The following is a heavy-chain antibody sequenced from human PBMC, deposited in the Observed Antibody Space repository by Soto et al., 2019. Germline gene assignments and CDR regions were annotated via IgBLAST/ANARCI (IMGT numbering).Heavy chain of an antibody. J-gene: IGHJ5*02. V-gene: IGHV1-69*13. CDR2: IIPIFGTA. Sequence: ASVKVSCKASGGTFSSYAISWVRQAPGQGLEWMGGIIPIFGTANYAQKFQDRVTITADESTSTAYMELSSLRSEDTAVSYCARDSYSYDILTGYYGRGNWFDPWGQGTLVTVSS. CDR1: GGTFSSYA. CDR3: ARDSYSYDILTGYYGRGNWFDP. D-gene: IGHD3-9*01.